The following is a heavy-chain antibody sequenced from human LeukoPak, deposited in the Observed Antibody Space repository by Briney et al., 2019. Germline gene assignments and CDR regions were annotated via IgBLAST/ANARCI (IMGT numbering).Heavy chain of an antibody. CDR1: DNSFNSYI. D-gene: IGHD3-10*01. J-gene: IGHJ5*02. CDR2: ISSSGSTI. V-gene: IGHV3-48*03. Sequence: GGSLRLSCVGSDNSFNSYIINWVRQAPGKGLEWVSYISSSGSTIYYADSVKGQFTISRDNAKNSLYLQMNSLRAEDTAVYYCAREGVVRGVIIQGWFDPWGQGTLVTVSS. CDR3: AREGVVRGVIIQGWFDP.